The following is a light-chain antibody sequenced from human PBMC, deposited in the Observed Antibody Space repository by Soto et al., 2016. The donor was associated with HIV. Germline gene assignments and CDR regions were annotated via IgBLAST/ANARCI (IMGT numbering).Light chain of an antibody. V-gene: IGKV1-39*01. CDR2: AAS. CDR1: QSISSY. J-gene: IGKJ3*01. CDR3: QQTYITYPS. Sequence: DIQMTQSPSSLSASVGDRVTITCRASQSISSYLNWYQQKPGKAPELLIYAASSAKWGPTKVQWQWIWDRFHSHHQQLQPEDFATYYCQQTYITYPSFGPGTKV.